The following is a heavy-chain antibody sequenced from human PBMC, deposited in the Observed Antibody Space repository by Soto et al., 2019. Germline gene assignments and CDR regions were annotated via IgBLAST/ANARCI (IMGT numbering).Heavy chain of an antibody. CDR3: ARAVAVAADFDY. D-gene: IGHD6-19*01. V-gene: IGHV4-30-2*01. CDR1: GGSISSGDYY. Sequence: PSETLSLTCTVSGGSISSGDYYWSWIRQHPGKGLEWIGYIYHSGSTYYNPSLKSRVTISVDRSKNQFSLKLSSVTAADTAVYYCARAVAVAADFDYWGQGTLVTVSS. J-gene: IGHJ4*02. CDR2: IYHSGST.